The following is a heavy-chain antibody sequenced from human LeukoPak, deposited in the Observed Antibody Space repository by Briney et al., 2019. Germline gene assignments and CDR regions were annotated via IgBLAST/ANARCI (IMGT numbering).Heavy chain of an antibody. Sequence: PGGSLRLSCAASGFTFSSYSMNWVRQAPGKGLEWVAVISYDGSNKYYADSVKGRFTISRDNSKNTLYLQMNSLRAEDTAVYYCAKDGGIAVAGTADYWGQGTLVTVSS. CDR1: GFTFSSYS. J-gene: IGHJ4*02. CDR2: ISYDGSNK. CDR3: AKDGGIAVAGTADY. V-gene: IGHV3-30*18. D-gene: IGHD6-19*01.